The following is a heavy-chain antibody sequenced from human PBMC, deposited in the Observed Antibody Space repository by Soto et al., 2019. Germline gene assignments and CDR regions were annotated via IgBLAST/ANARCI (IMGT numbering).Heavy chain of an antibody. Sequence: AVRRILQKPDKGLEWVAVISYDGSNKYYADSVKGRFTISRDNSKNTLYLQMNSLRAEDTAVFFCERDRNLAATKYGLDVPGQGLTVTV. CDR1: A. D-gene: IGHD5-12*01. CDR3: ERDRNLAATKYGLDV. V-gene: IGHV3-30-3*01. CDR2: ISYDGSNK. J-gene: IGHJ6*02.